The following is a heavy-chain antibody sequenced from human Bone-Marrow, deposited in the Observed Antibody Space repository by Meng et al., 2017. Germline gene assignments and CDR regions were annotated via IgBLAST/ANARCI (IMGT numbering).Heavy chain of an antibody. Sequence: SETLSLTCTVSGDSVRSSCCYWSWIRQPPGKGLEWIGYIYYSGSTNYNPSLKSRVTISVDTSKNQFSLKLSSVTAADTAVYYCARDLGGLTGVDWFDPWGQGTLVTVSS. CDR3: ARDLGGLTGVDWFDP. CDR2: IYYSGST. J-gene: IGHJ5*02. CDR1: GDSVRSSCCY. D-gene: IGHD7-27*01. V-gene: IGHV4-61*01.